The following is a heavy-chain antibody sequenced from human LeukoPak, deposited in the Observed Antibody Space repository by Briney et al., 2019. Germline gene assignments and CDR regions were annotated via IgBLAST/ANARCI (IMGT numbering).Heavy chain of an antibody. J-gene: IGHJ4*02. Sequence: PGRSLRLSCAASGFTFSSYAMHWVRQAPGKGLEWVAVISYDGSNSYYADSMKGRFTISRDNSKNTLYLQLNSLRAEDTAVFYCARVMLGTVALDYWGQGTLVTVSS. CDR1: GFTFSSYA. V-gene: IGHV3-30*04. CDR2: ISYDGSNS. CDR3: ARVMLGTVALDY. D-gene: IGHD4-23*01.